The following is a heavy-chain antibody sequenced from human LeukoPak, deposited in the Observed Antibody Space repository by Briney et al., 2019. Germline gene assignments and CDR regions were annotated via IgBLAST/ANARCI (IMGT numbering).Heavy chain of an antibody. CDR1: GFSFSNYW. J-gene: IGHJ4*02. Sequence: GGSLRLSCAASGFSFSNYWMDWIRQAPGKGLEWVGSTKPDGSEKYYVDSVKGRFTISRDNAKNSLYLQMNSLRAEDTAVYNCARIGYSSSSLDFWGRGTLVTVSS. CDR2: TKPDGSEK. V-gene: IGHV3-7*03. D-gene: IGHD6-6*01. CDR3: ARIGYSSSSLDF.